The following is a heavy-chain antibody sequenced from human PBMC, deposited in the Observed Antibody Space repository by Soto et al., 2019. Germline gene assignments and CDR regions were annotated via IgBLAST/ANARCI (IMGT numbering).Heavy chain of an antibody. CDR3: ARDSRRGYSYGYSDAFDI. J-gene: IGHJ3*02. Sequence: QVQLVQSGAEVKKPGSSVKVSCKASGGTFSSYAISWVRQAPGQGLEWMGGIIPICGTANYAQKFQGRVTITADESTSTAYMELSSLRSEDTAVYYCARDSRRGYSYGYSDAFDIWGQGTMVTVSS. CDR1: GGTFSSYA. V-gene: IGHV1-69*12. CDR2: IIPICGTA. D-gene: IGHD5-18*01.